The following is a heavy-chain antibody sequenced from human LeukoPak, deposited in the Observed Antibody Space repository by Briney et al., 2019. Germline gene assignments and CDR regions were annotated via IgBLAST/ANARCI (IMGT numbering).Heavy chain of an antibody. V-gene: IGHV1-18*01. CDR2: ISAYNGNT. D-gene: IGHD3-22*01. CDR1: GYTFTSYG. J-gene: IGHJ4*02. Sequence: ASVKVSCKASGYTFTSYGISWVRQAPGQGLEWMGWISAYNGNTNYAQKLQGRVTMTTDTSTSTAYMELRSLRSDDTAVYYCARVVWYYYDSSGPGSDPIGYWGQGTLVTVSS. CDR3: ARVVWYYYDSSGPGSDPIGY.